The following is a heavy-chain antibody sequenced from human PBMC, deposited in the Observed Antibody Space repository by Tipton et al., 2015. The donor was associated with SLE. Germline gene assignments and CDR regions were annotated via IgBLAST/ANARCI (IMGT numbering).Heavy chain of an antibody. CDR3: ARDGDTATLDY. CDR1: GGSISSYY. V-gene: IGHV4-59*01. D-gene: IGHD5-18*01. J-gene: IGHJ4*02. Sequence: TLSLTCTVSGGSISSYYWSWIRQPPGKGLEWIGYIYYSRSTNYNPSLKSRVTISVDTSKNQFSLKLSSVTAADTAVYYCARDGDTATLDYWGQGTLVTVSS. CDR2: IYYSRST.